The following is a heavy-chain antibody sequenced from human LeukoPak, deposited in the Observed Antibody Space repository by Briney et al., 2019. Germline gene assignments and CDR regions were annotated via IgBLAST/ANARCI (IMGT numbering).Heavy chain of an antibody. D-gene: IGHD6-13*01. CDR1: GFTFGDYS. CDR3: TTDQWQQGPDAFDI. Sequence: GGSLRLSCAASGFTFGDYSMSWVRQAPGKGLEWVGRIKSKTDGGTTDYAAPVKGRFTISRDDSKNTLYLQMNSLKTEDTAVYYCTTDQWQQGPDAFDIWGQGTMVTVSS. J-gene: IGHJ3*02. CDR2: IKSKTDGGTT. V-gene: IGHV3-15*01.